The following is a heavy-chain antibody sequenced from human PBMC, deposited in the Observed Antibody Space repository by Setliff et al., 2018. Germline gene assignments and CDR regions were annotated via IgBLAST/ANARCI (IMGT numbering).Heavy chain of an antibody. CDR2: IYHSGSI. D-gene: IGHD4-4*01. J-gene: IGHJ4*02. Sequence: KASETLSLTCTVSGASLSSGTYYWGWIRQPPGKGLEWIGRIYHSGSINYNPSLKSRVTISLDTSKNQFSLKLSSVTAADTAVYYCARDRGSNNTPEDFDYWGLGTLVTVSS. CDR1: GASLSSGTYY. V-gene: IGHV4-39*07. CDR3: ARDRGSNNTPEDFDY.